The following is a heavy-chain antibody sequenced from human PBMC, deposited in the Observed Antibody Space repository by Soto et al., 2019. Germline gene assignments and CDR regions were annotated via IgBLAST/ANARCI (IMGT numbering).Heavy chain of an antibody. CDR2: IIPIFGTA. CDR3: APCSSTRCIYYYGMDV. V-gene: IGHV1-69*13. CDR1: GGTFSSYA. Sequence: SVKVSCKASGGTFSSYAISWVRQAPGQGLEWMGGIIPIFGTANYAQKFQGRVTITADESTSTAYMELSSLRSEDTAVYYSAPCSSTRCIYYYGMDVWGQGTTVTVSS. D-gene: IGHD2-2*01. J-gene: IGHJ6*02.